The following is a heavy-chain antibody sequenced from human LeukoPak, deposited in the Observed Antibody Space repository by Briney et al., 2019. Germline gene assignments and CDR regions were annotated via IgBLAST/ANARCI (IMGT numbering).Heavy chain of an antibody. CDR2: IKEDGSIK. CDR3: ARIGYSSSSIDY. Sequence: GGSLRLSCAASRFTFSSYWMSWVRQAPGKGLEWVANIKEDGSIKYYVDSVKGRLTISRDNAKSSVYLQVNSLRAEDTALYYCARIGYSSSSIDYWGQGTLDTVSS. CDR1: RFTFSSYW. D-gene: IGHD6-13*01. V-gene: IGHV3-7*01. J-gene: IGHJ4*02.